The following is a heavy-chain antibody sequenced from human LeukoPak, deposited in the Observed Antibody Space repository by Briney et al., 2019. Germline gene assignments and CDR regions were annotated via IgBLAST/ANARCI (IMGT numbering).Heavy chain of an antibody. CDR2: IYYSGST. J-gene: IGHJ4*02. CDR1: GGSISSYY. Sequence: PSGTLSLTCTASGGSISSYYWSWIRQPPGKGLEWVWYIYYSGSTKYNPSLKSRVTILVETSKNQFSLNPSSVTAADTAVYYCARAGGYCSSTSCPHYFDYWGQGTLVTVSS. CDR3: ARAGGYCSSTSCPHYFDY. D-gene: IGHD2-2*01. V-gene: IGHV4-59*01.